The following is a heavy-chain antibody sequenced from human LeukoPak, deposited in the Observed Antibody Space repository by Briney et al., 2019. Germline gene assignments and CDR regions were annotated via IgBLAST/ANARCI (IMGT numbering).Heavy chain of an antibody. CDR1: GFTFSSYG. J-gene: IGHJ6*03. CDR2: VSSSGGTT. V-gene: IGHV3-23*01. D-gene: IGHD2-15*01. Sequence: GGSLRLSCAASGFTFSSYGMSWVRQAPGKGLEWVSAVSSSGGTTYYADSVKGWFTISRDNSKNTLSLQMNSLRAEDTAIYYCAKNGDRGAYCSGGSCYPYYYYYMDVWGKGTTVTISS. CDR3: AKNGDRGAYCSGGSCYPYYYYYMDV.